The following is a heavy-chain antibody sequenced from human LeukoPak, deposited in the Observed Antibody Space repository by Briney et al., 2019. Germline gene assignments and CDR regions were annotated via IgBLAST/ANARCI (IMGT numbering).Heavy chain of an antibody. V-gene: IGHV3-11*01. D-gene: IGHD6-19*01. CDR2: ISSSGSTI. CDR1: GFTFSDYY. Sequence: PGGSLRLSCAASGFTFSDYYMSWIRQAPGKGLEWVSYISSSGSTIYYADSVKGRFTISRDNAKNSLYLQMNSLRPEDTALYYCARDGRDNSGWSPGAYWGQGTLVTVSS. J-gene: IGHJ4*02. CDR3: ARDGRDNSGWSPGAY.